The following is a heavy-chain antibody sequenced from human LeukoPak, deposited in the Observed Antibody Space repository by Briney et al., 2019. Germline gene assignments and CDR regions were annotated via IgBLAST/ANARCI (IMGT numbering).Heavy chain of an antibody. V-gene: IGHV1-46*01. CDR3: ARDRPLGDAFDI. J-gene: IGHJ3*02. D-gene: IGHD3-16*01. CDR1: GYTFTSYY. Sequence: ASVKVSCKASGYTFTSYYMHWVRQAPGQGLEWMGIINPSGGSTSYAQKFQGRVTMTRDTFTSTVYMELSSLRSEDTAVYYRARDRPLGDAFDIWGQGTMVTVSS. CDR2: INPSGGST.